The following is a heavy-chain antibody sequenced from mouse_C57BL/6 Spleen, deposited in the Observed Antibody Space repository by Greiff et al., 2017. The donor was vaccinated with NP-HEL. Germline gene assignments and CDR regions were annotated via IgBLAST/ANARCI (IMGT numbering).Heavy chain of an antibody. CDR1: GYTFTSYW. CDR3: ARGGDYDVILVAY. Sequence: QVHVKQPGTELVKPGASVKLSCKASGYTFTSYWMHWVKQRPGQGLEWIGNINPSNGGTNYNEKFKSKATLTVDKSSSTAYMQLSSLTSEDSAVYYCARGGDYDVILVAYWGQGTLVTVSA. J-gene: IGHJ3*01. D-gene: IGHD2-4*01. CDR2: INPSNGGT. V-gene: IGHV1-53*01.